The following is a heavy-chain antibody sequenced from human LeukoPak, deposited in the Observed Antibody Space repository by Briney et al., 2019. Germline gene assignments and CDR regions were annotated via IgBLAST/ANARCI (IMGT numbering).Heavy chain of an antibody. CDR2: IYPGDSDT. CDR3: ARGYYYFDY. V-gene: IGHV5-51*01. CDR1: GYSFTSNW. Sequence: GESLKISCKASGYSFTSNWIGLVRQMPGKGLEWMGIIYPGDSDTRYSPSFQGQVTISAAKSISTAYLQWSSLKAPDTAMYYCARGYYYFDYWGQGTLVTVSS. D-gene: IGHD1-1*01. J-gene: IGHJ4*02.